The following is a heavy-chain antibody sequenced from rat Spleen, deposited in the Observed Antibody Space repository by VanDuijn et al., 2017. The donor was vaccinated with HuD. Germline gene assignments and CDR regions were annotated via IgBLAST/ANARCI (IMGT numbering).Heavy chain of an antibody. CDR1: GFTFSDYY. CDR2: ISFDGGRN. D-gene: IGHD5-1*01. Sequence: EVQLVESDGGLVRPGGSLKLSCAASGFTFSDYYMAWVRQAPTKGLEWVATISFDGGRNFYRDSVKGRFTISRDNAKSSLYLQMDSLRSEDTATYYCARLTGGHFDYWGQGVMGTVSS. CDR3: ARLTGGHFDY. V-gene: IGHV5-29*01. J-gene: IGHJ2*01.